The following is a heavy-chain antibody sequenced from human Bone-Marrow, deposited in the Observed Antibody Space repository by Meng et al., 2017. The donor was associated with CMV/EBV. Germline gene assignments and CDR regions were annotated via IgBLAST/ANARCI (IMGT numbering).Heavy chain of an antibody. V-gene: IGHV3-30-3*01. CDR1: GFTFSSYA. Sequence: GGSLRLSCAASGFTFSSYAAHWVRQAPGKGLEWVAVISYDGSNKYYADSVKGRFTISRDNSKNTLYLQMTGLRAEDAAVNYCARDNRYCSSTSCYTDYYYYYGMDVWGQGTTVTVSS. CDR2: ISYDGSNK. D-gene: IGHD2-2*02. J-gene: IGHJ6*02. CDR3: ARDNRYCSSTSCYTDYYYYYGMDV.